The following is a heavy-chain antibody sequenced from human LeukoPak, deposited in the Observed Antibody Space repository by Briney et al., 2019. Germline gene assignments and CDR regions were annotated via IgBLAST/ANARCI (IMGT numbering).Heavy chain of an antibody. Sequence: PGGSLRLSCAASGFTFSDYYMSWIRQPPGKGLEWIGEINHSGSTNYNPSLKSRVTISVDTSKNQFSLKLSSVTAADTAVYYCASVRGWLQYVFDYWGQGTLVTVSS. CDR1: GFTFSDYY. CDR2: INHSGST. D-gene: IGHD5-24*01. J-gene: IGHJ4*02. V-gene: IGHV4-34*01. CDR3: ASVRGWLQYVFDY.